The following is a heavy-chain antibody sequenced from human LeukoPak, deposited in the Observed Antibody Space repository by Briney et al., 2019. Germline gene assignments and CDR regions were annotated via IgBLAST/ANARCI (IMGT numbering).Heavy chain of an antibody. CDR2: IIPIFGTA. CDR3: ARDYYDSSGPLPRAFDI. D-gene: IGHD3-22*01. Sequence: SVKVSCKASGGTFSSYAISWVRQAPGQGLEWMGRIIPIFGTANYAQKFQGRVTITTDESTSTAYMELSSLRSEDTAVYYCARDYYDSSGPLPRAFDIWGQGTMVTVSS. J-gene: IGHJ3*02. CDR1: GGTFSSYA. V-gene: IGHV1-69*05.